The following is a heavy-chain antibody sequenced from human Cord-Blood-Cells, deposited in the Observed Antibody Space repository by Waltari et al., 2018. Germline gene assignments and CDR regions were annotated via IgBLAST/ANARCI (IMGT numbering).Heavy chain of an antibody. Sequence: QVQLVQSGAEVKKPGSSVKVSCKASGGTFSSYALSWVRQAPGQGLEWMGRSIPIRGIANYAQKFQGMVTITADKSTSTAYMELSSLRSEDTAVYYCVRDRSSSCIGDYWGQGTLVTVSS. CDR2: SIPIRGIA. J-gene: IGHJ4*02. V-gene: IGHV1-69*09. CDR1: GGTFSSYA. D-gene: IGHD2-2*01. CDR3: VRDRSSSCIGDY.